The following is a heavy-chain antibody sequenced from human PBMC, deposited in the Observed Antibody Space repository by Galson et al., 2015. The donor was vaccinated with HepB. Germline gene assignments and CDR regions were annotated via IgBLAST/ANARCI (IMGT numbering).Heavy chain of an antibody. CDR3: ARCHREIVVVVAAGCAFDI. D-gene: IGHD2-15*01. V-gene: IGHV1-18*04. CDR2: ISAYNGNT. CDR1: GYTFTSYG. J-gene: IGHJ3*02. Sequence: SVKVSCKASGYTFTSYGISWVRQAPGQGLEWMGWISAYNGNTNYAQKLQGRVTMTTDTSTSTAYMELRSLRSDDTAVYYCARCHREIVVVVAAGCAFDIWGQGTMVTVSS.